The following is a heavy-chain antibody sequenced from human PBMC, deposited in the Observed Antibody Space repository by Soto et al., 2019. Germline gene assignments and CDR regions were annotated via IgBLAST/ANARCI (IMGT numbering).Heavy chain of an antibody. CDR1: GDSISTYY. J-gene: IGHJ4*02. Sequence: SETLSLTCTVSGDSISTYYWSWIRQPPGKGLQWIGYIFYSGGTAYNPSLKSRVTISLDMSKKQISLKLSSVTTADTATYFCARLNLVQKVIDYWGQGTLVTVSS. D-gene: IGHD2-8*02. V-gene: IGHV4-59*01. CDR3: ARLNLVQKVIDY. CDR2: IFYSGGT.